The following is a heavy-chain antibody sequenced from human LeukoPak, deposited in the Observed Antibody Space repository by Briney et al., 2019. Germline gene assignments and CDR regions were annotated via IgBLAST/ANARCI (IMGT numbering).Heavy chain of an antibody. CDR1: GFTFSSYA. CDR3: AKVGDSSGYAVSMGDFDY. J-gene: IGHJ4*02. Sequence: GGSLRLSCAASGFTFSSYAMSWVRQAPGKGLEWVSAISGSGGSTYYADSVKGPFTISRDNSKNTLYLQMNSLRAEDTAVYYCAKVGDSSGYAVSMGDFDYWGQGTLVTVSS. CDR2: ISGSGGST. D-gene: IGHD3-22*01. V-gene: IGHV3-23*01.